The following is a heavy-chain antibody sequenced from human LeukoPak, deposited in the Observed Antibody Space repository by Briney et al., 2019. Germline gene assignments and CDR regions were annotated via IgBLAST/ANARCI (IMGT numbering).Heavy chain of an antibody. CDR2: IYYSGST. V-gene: IGHV4-31*03. J-gene: IGHJ4*02. Sequence: PSETLSLTCTVSGGSISSGGYSWSWIRQHPGKGLEWIGYIYYSGSTYYNPSLKSRVTISVDTSKNQFSLKLSSVTAAGTAVYYCARDRPYYYDSSGSLFDYWGQGTLVTVSS. CDR3: ARDRPYYYDSSGSLFDY. CDR1: GGSISSGGYS. D-gene: IGHD3-22*01.